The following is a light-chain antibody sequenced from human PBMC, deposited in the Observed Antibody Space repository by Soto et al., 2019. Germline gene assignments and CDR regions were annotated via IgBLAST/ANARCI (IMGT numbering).Light chain of an antibody. CDR3: QQNKEWPGT. Sequence: EIVMTQSPATLSVSPGERATLSCRASQSVSSYLAWYQQKPGQAPRLLIYDASTRATGIPVRFSGSGSGTEFTLTISSLQSEDFGVYYCQQNKEWPGTFGQGTKVDI. V-gene: IGKV3-15*01. CDR1: QSVSSY. J-gene: IGKJ1*01. CDR2: DAS.